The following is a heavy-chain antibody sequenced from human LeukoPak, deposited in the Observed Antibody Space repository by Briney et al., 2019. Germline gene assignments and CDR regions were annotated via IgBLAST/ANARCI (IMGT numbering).Heavy chain of an antibody. V-gene: IGHV4-59*12. CDR3: ARGLVVPAATI. Sequence: PSETLSLTCTVTGGSISNYYWSWIRQPPGKGLEWIGYMYYSGSTNYNPSLKSRVTISVDTSKNQFSLKLSSVTAADTAVYYCARGLVVPAATIWGQGTMVTVSS. J-gene: IGHJ3*02. CDR1: GGSISNYY. CDR2: MYYSGST. D-gene: IGHD2-2*01.